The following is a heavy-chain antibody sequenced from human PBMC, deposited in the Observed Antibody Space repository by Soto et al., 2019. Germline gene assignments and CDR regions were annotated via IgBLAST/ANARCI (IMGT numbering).Heavy chain of an antibody. CDR3: APDLGGPQGY. Sequence: EVQLVESGGGLVQPGGSLRLSCAASGFTFSNYWMHWVRQGPGKGLVWVSRMNEDGTTIDYADSVKGRFTISRDNAKSTLYLQMNSLRAEDTAVYYCAPDLGGPQGYWGQGTLVTVSS. CDR1: GFTFSNYW. J-gene: IGHJ4*02. CDR2: MNEDGTTI. V-gene: IGHV3-74*01. D-gene: IGHD3-16*01.